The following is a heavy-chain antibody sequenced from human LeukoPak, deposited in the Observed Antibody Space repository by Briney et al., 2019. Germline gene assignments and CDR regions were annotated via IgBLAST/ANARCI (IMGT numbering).Heavy chain of an antibody. Sequence: PSETLSLTCTVSGGSISGSSYYWGWIRQPPGKGLEWIGSIYYSGSTNYNPSLKSRVTISVDTSKNQFSLKLSSVTAADTAVYYCARAGVAVTTSERAFDIWGQGTMVTVSS. CDR1: GGSISGSSYY. J-gene: IGHJ3*02. CDR2: IYYSGST. V-gene: IGHV4-39*07. CDR3: ARAGVAVTTSERAFDI. D-gene: IGHD4-17*01.